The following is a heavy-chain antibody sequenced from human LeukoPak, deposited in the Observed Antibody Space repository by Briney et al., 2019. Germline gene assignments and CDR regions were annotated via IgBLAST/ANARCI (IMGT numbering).Heavy chain of an antibody. CDR1: GFTFDDYA. CDR3: AKSRYDSSGYFLPFDY. Sequence: HPGGSLRLSCAASGFTFDDYARQWVRHARGKGLGCVSLLSGDGGSTYYADSVKGRFTISRDNSKNSLYLQMNSLRTEDTALYYCAKSRYDSSGYFLPFDYWGQGTLVTVSS. J-gene: IGHJ4*02. V-gene: IGHV3-43*02. CDR2: LSGDGGST. D-gene: IGHD3-22*01.